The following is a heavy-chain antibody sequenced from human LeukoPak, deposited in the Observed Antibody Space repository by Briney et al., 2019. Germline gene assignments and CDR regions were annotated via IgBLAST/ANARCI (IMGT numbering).Heavy chain of an antibody. D-gene: IGHD3-9*01. J-gene: IGHJ4*02. CDR3: ARAVRYYDVLTGYYIGYFDY. V-gene: IGHV4-59*01. CDR2: IYYSGST. CDR1: GGSISDYY. Sequence: SETLSLTCTVSGGSISDYYWSWIRQAPGKGLEWIGYIYYSGSTNYHPSLKSRVTISVDTSKNQFSLRLSSVTAAGTAFYYCARAVRYYDVLTGYYIGYFDYWGQGSRVTVSS.